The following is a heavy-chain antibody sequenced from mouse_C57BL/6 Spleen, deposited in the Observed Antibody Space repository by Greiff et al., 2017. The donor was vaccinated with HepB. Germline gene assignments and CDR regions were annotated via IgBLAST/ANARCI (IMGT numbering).Heavy chain of an antibody. J-gene: IGHJ3*01. D-gene: IGHD2-4*01. V-gene: IGHV10-1*01. CDR2: IRSKSNNYAT. Sequence: EPGGGLVQPKGSLKLSCAASGFSFNTYAMNWVRQAPGKGLEWVARIRSKSNNYATYYVDSVKDRFTITRDDSESMLYLQMNNLKTEDTAMYYCVRHEDYAFAYWGQGTLVTVSA. CDR1: GFSFNTYA. CDR3: VRHEDYAFAY.